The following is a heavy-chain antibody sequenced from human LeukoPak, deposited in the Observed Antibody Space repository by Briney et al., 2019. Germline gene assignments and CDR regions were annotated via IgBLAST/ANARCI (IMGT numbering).Heavy chain of an antibody. V-gene: IGHV1-2*06. CDR2: INPNSGGT. D-gene: IGHD6-13*01. Sequence: ASVKVSCKASGYTFTDYYIHWVRQAPGQGLEWMGRINPNSGGTSYAQKFQGRVTMTRDTSISTAYVELSRLTSDDTAVYYCASPIAAASPYYFDYWGQGTLVTVSS. J-gene: IGHJ4*02. CDR1: GYTFTDYY. CDR3: ASPIAAASPYYFDY.